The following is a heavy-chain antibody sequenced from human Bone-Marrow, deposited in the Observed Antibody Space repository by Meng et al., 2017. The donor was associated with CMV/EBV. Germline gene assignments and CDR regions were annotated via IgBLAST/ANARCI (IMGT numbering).Heavy chain of an antibody. Sequence: GGSLRLSCAASGFTFSSYGMHWVRQAPGKGLEWVAVIWYDGSNKYYADSVKGRFTISRDNSKNTLYLQMNSLRAEDTAVYYCAKEAACSGGSCYTAYFAYWGQGPRVTGYS. CDR1: GFTFSSYG. J-gene: IGHJ4*02. D-gene: IGHD2-15*01. V-gene: IGHV3-33*06. CDR2: IWYDGSNK. CDR3: AKEAACSGGSCYTAYFAY.